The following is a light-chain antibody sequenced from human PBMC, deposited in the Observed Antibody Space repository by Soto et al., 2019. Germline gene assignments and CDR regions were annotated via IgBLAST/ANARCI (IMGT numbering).Light chain of an antibody. CDR3: QQYASSQWT. Sequence: EIVLTQSPGTLSLSPGERVTLSCRASQSVGISWLAWYQQKPGQSPRLLIYSTSSRATGIPDRFSGSGSETDFALTISRLEPEDSAVYYCQQYASSQWTFGQGTKVEIK. CDR2: STS. CDR1: QSVGISW. V-gene: IGKV3-20*01. J-gene: IGKJ1*01.